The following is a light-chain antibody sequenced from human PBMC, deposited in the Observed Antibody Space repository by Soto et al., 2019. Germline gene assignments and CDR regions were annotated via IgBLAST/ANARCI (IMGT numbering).Light chain of an antibody. J-gene: IGKJ1*01. CDR2: DAS. Sequence: DIQMTQSPSTLSASAGDRVTITCRASQSISSWLAWYQQKPGKAPKLLIYDASSLESGVPSRLSGSGSGTEFTLTISSLQPDDFATYYCQQYNSYTWTFGQGTKVDIK. CDR3: QQYNSYTWT. V-gene: IGKV1-5*01. CDR1: QSISSW.